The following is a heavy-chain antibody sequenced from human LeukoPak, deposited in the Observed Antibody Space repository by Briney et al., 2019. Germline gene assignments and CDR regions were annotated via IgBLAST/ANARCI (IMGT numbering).Heavy chain of an antibody. Sequence: ASVKVSCKASTYTFTRYGISWVRQAPGQGLEWMGWISGYNGNTNYAQKFLGRVSMTADTATSTAYMELRSLTSDDTAMYYCARSGRGTYYYFDLWGEGTLVTVSS. CDR3: ARSGRGTYYYFDL. V-gene: IGHV1-18*01. CDR2: ISGYNGNT. J-gene: IGHJ4*02. D-gene: IGHD5-12*01. CDR1: TYTFTRYG.